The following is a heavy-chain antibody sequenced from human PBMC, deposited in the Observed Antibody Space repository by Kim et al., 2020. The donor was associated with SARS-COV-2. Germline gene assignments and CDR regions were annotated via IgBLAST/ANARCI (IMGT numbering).Heavy chain of an antibody. J-gene: IGHJ3*02. CDR3: ARDEVGGDAFDI. D-gene: IGHD3-16*01. CDR1: GGTFSSYT. Sequence: SVKVSCKASGGTFSSYTISWVRQAPGQGLEWMGRIIPILGIANYAQKFQGRVTITADKSTSTAYMELSSLRSEDTAVYYCARDEVGGDAFDIWGQGTMVTVSS. V-gene: IGHV1-69*04. CDR2: IIPILGIA.